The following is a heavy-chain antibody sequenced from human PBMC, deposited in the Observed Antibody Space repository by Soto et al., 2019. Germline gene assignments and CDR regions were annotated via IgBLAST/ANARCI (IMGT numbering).Heavy chain of an antibody. CDR3: VTHTGGPPLTRFDS. CDR1: GGSLRQYGHF. Sequence: SETLSLTCSVSGGSLRQYGHFRTWIRQRPGSGLEWIGYTYHTGVTYYSPSLQSRISISVDTSKNQFSLTLNSVTAADTAVYYCVTHTGGPPLTRFDSWGHGTMVTVSS. D-gene: IGHD3-10*01. V-gene: IGHV4-31*03. J-gene: IGHJ5*01. CDR2: TYHTGVT.